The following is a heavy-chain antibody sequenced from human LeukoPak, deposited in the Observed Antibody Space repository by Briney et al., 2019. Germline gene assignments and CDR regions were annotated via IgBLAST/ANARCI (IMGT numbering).Heavy chain of an antibody. CDR1: GGSISSYY. D-gene: IGHD6-19*01. J-gene: IGHJ4*02. CDR2: IYYSGST. Sequence: SETLSLTCTVSGGSISSYYWSWIRQPPGKGLEWIGYIYYSGSTNYNPSLKSRVTISVDTSKNQFSLKLSSVTAADTAVYYCARRHSSGWYLCYWGQGTLVTVSS. V-gene: IGHV4-59*08. CDR3: ARRHSSGWYLCY.